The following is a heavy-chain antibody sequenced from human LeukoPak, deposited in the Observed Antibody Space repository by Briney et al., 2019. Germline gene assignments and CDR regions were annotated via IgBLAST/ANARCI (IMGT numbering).Heavy chain of an antibody. CDR1: GFPFSSYN. Sequence: GGSLRLSCAASGFPFSSYNMNWVRQAPGKGLEWVSAISGSGDSTYYADSVKGRFTISRDNSKNTLYLQMNSLRAEDTAFYYCARRYSSSWNYWGQGTLVTVSS. CDR2: ISGSGDST. CDR3: ARRYSSSWNY. D-gene: IGHD6-13*01. V-gene: IGHV3-23*01. J-gene: IGHJ4*02.